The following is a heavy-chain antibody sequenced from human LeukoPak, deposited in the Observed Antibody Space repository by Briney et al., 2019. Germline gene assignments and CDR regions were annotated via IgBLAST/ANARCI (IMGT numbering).Heavy chain of an antibody. Sequence: ASVKVSCKASGYTFTSYAMHWVRQAPGQRLEWMGWINAGNGNTKHSQKFQGRVTITRDTSASTAYMELSSLRSEDTAVYYCARGDCSSTSCYVGGWFDPWGQGTLVTVSS. J-gene: IGHJ5*02. CDR2: INAGNGNT. CDR1: GYTFTSYA. D-gene: IGHD2-2*01. CDR3: ARGDCSSTSCYVGGWFDP. V-gene: IGHV1-3*01.